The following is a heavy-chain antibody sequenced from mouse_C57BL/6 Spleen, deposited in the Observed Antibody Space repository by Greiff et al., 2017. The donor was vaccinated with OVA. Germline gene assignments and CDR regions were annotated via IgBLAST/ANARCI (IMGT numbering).Heavy chain of an antibody. J-gene: IGHJ1*03. CDR2: IWGDGST. CDR1: GFLLTSYG. Sequence: VKVVESGPGLVAPSQSLSITCTVSGFLLTSYGVSWVRQPPGKGLEWLGVIWGDGSTNYHSALISRLSISKDNSKSQVFLKLNSLQTDDTATYYCAKEMDGYSYWYFDVWGTGTTVTVSS. V-gene: IGHV2-3*01. D-gene: IGHD2-3*01. CDR3: AKEMDGYSYWYFDV.